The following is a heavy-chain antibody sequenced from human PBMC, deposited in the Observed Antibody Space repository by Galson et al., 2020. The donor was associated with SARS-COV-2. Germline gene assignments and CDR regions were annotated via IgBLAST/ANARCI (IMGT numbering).Heavy chain of an antibody. CDR2: ITQSGNT. CDR3: APRQLYCSGGGCYVNKGFDP. V-gene: IGHV4-34*01. Sequence: SQTLSLTCGVYSGSFSAYYWSWIRQPPGKGLEWIGEITQSGNTNYNPSLKSRVTISRDTSKNQFSLRLASVTAADTAVYYCAPRQLYCSGGGCYVNKGFDPWGQGTLVTVSS. CDR1: SGSFSAYY. D-gene: IGHD2-15*01. J-gene: IGHJ5*02.